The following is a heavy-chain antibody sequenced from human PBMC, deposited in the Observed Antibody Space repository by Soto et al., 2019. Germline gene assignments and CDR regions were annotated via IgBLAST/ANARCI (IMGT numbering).Heavy chain of an antibody. CDR2: ISAHTGSS. Sequence: QVQLVQSGAEVKKPGASVKVSCKASGYTFTSSGMSWVRQAPGQGLEWMGWISAHTGSSEYAQRFQGRVTMTPDRSTSTAYMELRSLRSDDTAVYYCSRAFFYQGSDSRGYSFYAFDFWGPGTLVTVSS. D-gene: IGHD3-22*01. J-gene: IGHJ3*01. CDR1: GYTFTSSG. CDR3: SRAFFYQGSDSRGYSFYAFDF. V-gene: IGHV1-18*01.